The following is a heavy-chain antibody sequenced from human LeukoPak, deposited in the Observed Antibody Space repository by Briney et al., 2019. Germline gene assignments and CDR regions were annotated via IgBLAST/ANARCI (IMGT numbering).Heavy chain of an antibody. V-gene: IGHV4-59*08. CDR3: ARGPYSYDSSGAFDI. J-gene: IGHJ3*02. CDR1: GGSISSYY. D-gene: IGHD3-22*01. CDR2: ISYSGST. Sequence: SETLSLTCTVSGGSISSYYWTWIRQPPGKGLEWIGYISYSGSTNYNPSLKSRVTISVDMSKNQFSLKLSSVTAADTAVYFCARGPYSYDSSGAFDIWGQGTMVTVSS.